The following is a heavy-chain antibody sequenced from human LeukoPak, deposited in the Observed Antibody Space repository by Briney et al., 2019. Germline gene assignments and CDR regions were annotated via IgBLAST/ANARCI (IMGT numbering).Heavy chain of an antibody. D-gene: IGHD2-15*01. Sequence: SETLSLTCSVSGGSISSSTYYWGWIRQPPGKGLEWIGSIYYSGSTYYNPSLKSRVTISVDMSKKQFSLKLSSVTAADTAVYYCARDLGSGDFALGWFDPWGQGTLVTVSS. CDR3: ARDLGSGDFALGWFDP. J-gene: IGHJ5*02. CDR2: IYYSGST. V-gene: IGHV4-39*07. CDR1: GGSISSSTYY.